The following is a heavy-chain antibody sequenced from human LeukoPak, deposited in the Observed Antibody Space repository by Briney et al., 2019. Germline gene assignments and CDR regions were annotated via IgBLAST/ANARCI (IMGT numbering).Heavy chain of an antibody. J-gene: IGHJ2*01. CDR2: IYTSGST. D-gene: IGHD3-3*01. CDR1: GGSISSYY. Sequence: SETLSLTCTVSGGSISSYYWSWIRQPAGKGLEWIGRIYTSGSTNYNPSLKSRATISVDKSKNQFSLKLSSVTAADTAVYYCARDLGYYDFWSGYYTGSGTNWYFDLWGRGTLVTVSS. V-gene: IGHV4-4*07. CDR3: ARDLGYYDFWSGYYTGSGTNWYFDL.